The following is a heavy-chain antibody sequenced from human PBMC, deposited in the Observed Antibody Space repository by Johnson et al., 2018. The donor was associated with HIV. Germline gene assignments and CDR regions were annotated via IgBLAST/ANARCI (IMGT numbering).Heavy chain of an antibody. CDR1: GFTFTKYG. V-gene: IGHV3-30*03. D-gene: IGHD6-13*01. CDR3: ASSRRGQQLVPLAFDI. J-gene: IGHJ3*02. Sequence: VQLVESGGGVVQPGKSLRLSCAASGFTFTKYGMHWVRQAPGKGLEWVAVISYDGSYKYSADSLAGRFTISRDNSKNTLYLQMNSLRAEDTAVYYCASSRRGQQLVPLAFDIWGQGTMVTVSS. CDR2: ISYDGSYK.